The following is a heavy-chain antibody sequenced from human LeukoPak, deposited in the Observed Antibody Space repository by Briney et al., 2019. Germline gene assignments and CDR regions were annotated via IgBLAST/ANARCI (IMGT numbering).Heavy chain of an antibody. CDR3: TTDAGYDSRWYNY. D-gene: IGHD6-13*01. CDR1: GFTFSSYA. V-gene: IGHV3-15*01. Sequence: GGSLRLSCAASGFTFSSYAMHWVRQAPGKGLEWVGRIKSKNDGGTIDYAAPVKGRFTISRDDSRNTLYLQMNSLKTEDTAVYYCTTDAGYDSRWYNYWGQGSLVTVSS. CDR2: IKSKNDGGTI. J-gene: IGHJ4*02.